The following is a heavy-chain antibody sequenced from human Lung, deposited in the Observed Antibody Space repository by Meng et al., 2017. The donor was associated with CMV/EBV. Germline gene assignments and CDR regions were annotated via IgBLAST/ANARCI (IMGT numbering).Heavy chain of an antibody. CDR1: GGSISSGDYY. D-gene: IGHD1-20*01. V-gene: IGHV4-30-4*08. J-gene: IGHJ5*02. Sequence: QVQLQESGPGLVKPSXXXXXXCXVSGGSISSGDYYWSWIRQPPGKGLEWIGYIYYSGSTYYNPSLKSRVTISVDTSKNQFSLKLSSVTAADTAVYYCARGGITGTVDWFDPWGQGTLVTVSS. CDR3: ARGGITGTVDWFDP. CDR2: IYYSGST.